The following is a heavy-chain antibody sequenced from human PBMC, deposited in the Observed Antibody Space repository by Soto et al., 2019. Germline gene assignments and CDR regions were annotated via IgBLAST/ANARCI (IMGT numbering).Heavy chain of an antibody. Sequence: PGGSLRLSCAASAFPFSTYGMHWVRQAPGKGLEWVAVIWYDGGNKYYADSVKGRFIISRDNSKNTLYLQMNSLRAEDTAVYYCARDAEMYYFGSGERTYQYYGMDVWGQGTTVTVSS. CDR3: ARDAEMYYFGSGERTYQYYGMDV. CDR1: AFPFSTYG. V-gene: IGHV3-33*01. CDR2: IWYDGGNK. D-gene: IGHD3-10*01. J-gene: IGHJ6*02.